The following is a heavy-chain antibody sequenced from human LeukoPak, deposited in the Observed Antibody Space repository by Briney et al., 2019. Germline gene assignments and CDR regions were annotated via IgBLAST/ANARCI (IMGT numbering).Heavy chain of an antibody. CDR1: GYSFTSYW. V-gene: IGHV5-51*01. D-gene: IGHD4-17*01. Sequence: GESLKISCKGSGYSFTSYWIGWVRQMPGKGLEWMGIIYPGDSDTRYSPFFQGQVIISADKSISTAYLQWSSLKASDTAMYYCARHRETTEPYFDYWGQGTLVTVSS. CDR3: ARHRETTEPYFDY. CDR2: IYPGDSDT. J-gene: IGHJ4*02.